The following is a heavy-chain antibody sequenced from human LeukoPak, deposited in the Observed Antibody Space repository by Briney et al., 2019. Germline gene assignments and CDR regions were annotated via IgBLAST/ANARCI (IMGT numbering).Heavy chain of an antibody. CDR1: GYTFTDFY. Sequence: GASVKVSCKASGYTFTDFYLHWVRQAPGQGLEWMGWINPNSGGTTYAQKFQGRVTMTRDTSISTAYMEFSSLRSDDTAVYYCTGEDYWGQGTLVTVSS. V-gene: IGHV1-2*02. J-gene: IGHJ4*02. CDR3: TGEDY. CDR2: INPNSGGT.